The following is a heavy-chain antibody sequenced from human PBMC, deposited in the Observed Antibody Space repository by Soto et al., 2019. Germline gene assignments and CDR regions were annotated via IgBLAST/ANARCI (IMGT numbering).Heavy chain of an antibody. J-gene: IGHJ1*01. V-gene: IGHV3-64D*06. D-gene: IGHD1-7*01. CDR1: GLTFSSYD. CDR3: VKVELPQKYFQH. Sequence: PGGSLRLSCAGSGLTFSSYDMSWVRQAPGKGLEYVSVISSNGGSTYYADSVKGRFTMSRDNSKNTMYLQMSSLRAEDTAVYYCVKVELPQKYFQHWGQGTLVTVSS. CDR2: ISSNGGST.